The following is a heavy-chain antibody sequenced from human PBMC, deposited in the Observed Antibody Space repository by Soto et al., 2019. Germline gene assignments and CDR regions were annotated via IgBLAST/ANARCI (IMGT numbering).Heavy chain of an antibody. J-gene: IGHJ4*02. D-gene: IGHD3-22*01. V-gene: IGHV3-48*01. CDR3: ARDYYDSSGYLSPLRY. CDR2: ISSSSSTI. Sequence: PGGSLRLSCAASGFTFSSYSMNWVRQAPGKGLEWVSYISSSSSTIYYADSVKGRFTISRDNAKNSLYLQMNSLRAEDTAVYYCARDYYDSSGYLSPLRYWGQGTLVTVSS. CDR1: GFTFSSYS.